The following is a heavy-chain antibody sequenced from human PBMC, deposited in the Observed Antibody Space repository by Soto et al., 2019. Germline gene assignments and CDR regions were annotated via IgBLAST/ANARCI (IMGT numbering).Heavy chain of an antibody. CDR2: IIPIFGTA. J-gene: IGHJ4*02. CDR3: AREERYCSGGSCPFDY. CDR1: GGTFSSYA. Sequence: QVQLVQSGAEVKKPGSSVKASCKASGGTFSSYAISWVRQAPGQGLEWMGGIIPIFGTANYAQKFQGRVTITADESTSTAYMELSSLRSEDTAVYYCAREERYCSGGSCPFDYWGQGTLVTVSS. V-gene: IGHV1-69*01. D-gene: IGHD2-15*01.